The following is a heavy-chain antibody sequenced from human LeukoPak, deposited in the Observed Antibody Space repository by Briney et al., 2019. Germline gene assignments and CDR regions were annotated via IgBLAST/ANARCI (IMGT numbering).Heavy chain of an antibody. Sequence: GGSLRLSCAASGFSFSSYGMSWVRQAPGKGLEWVSGISDSGDSTYYADSVKGRFTISRDISKNTLFLQMNSLRAEDTAVYYCAKVQGWFNAAFHIGGQGTMVTVSS. CDR3: AKVQGWFNAAFHI. CDR1: GFSFSSYG. D-gene: IGHD6-19*01. J-gene: IGHJ3*02. CDR2: ISDSGDST. V-gene: IGHV3-23*01.